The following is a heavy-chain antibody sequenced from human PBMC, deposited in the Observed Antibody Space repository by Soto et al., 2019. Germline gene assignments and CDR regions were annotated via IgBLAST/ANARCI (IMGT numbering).Heavy chain of an antibody. D-gene: IGHD2-2*03. CDR2: INPNSGGT. CDR3: ARVGYCSSTSCYGGGYFDY. Sequence: ASVKVSCKASGYTFTGYYMHWVRQAPGQGLEWMGWINPNSGGTNYAQKFQGWVTMTRDTSISTAYMELSRLRSDDTAVYYCARVGYCSSTSCYGGGYFDYWGQGPLVTVSS. J-gene: IGHJ4*02. V-gene: IGHV1-2*04. CDR1: GYTFTGYY.